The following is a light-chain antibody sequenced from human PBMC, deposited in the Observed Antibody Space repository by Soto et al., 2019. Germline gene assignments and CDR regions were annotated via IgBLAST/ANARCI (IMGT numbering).Light chain of an antibody. CDR1: QSVLYSSNNKNY. V-gene: IGKV4-1*01. CDR3: LQYYSTPWT. CDR2: WAS. J-gene: IGKJ1*01. Sequence: DIVMTQSPDSLAVSLGERATINCKSSQSVLYSSNNKNYLAWYQQKPGQPPKVLIYWASTRESGVPDRFSGRGSGTDFTLTIRSLQAEDVAVYYCLQYYSTPWTFGQGTKVEIK.